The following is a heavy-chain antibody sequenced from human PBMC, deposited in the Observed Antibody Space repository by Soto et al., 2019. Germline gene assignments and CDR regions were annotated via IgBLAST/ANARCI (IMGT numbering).Heavy chain of an antibody. CDR2: ISGSGIST. CDR3: AKSAGSNAYYPNIS. D-gene: IGHD3-16*01. Sequence: GSMRLACAASGFTFCSYAMTWVRQAPGKGLEWVSSISGSGISTYYADSVKGRFTISRDNSKNTLYLQMNSLRAEDAAVYYCAKSAGSNAYYPNISWGQGALVTDS. V-gene: IGHV3-23*01. CDR1: GFTFCSYA. J-gene: IGHJ4*02.